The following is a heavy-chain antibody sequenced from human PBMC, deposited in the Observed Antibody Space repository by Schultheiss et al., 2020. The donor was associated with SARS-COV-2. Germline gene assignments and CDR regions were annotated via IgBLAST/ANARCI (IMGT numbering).Heavy chain of an antibody. V-gene: IGHV4-59*01. D-gene: IGHD1-26*01. J-gene: IGHJ4*02. CDR2: IYYSGST. CDR3: ARAISGSFDYFDY. CDR1: GGSISSYY. Sequence: SETLSLTCTVSGGSISSYYWSWIRQPPGKGLEWIVYIYYSGSTNYNPSLKSRVTISVDTSKNQFSLKLSSVTAADTAVYYCARAISGSFDYFDYWGQGTLVTVSS.